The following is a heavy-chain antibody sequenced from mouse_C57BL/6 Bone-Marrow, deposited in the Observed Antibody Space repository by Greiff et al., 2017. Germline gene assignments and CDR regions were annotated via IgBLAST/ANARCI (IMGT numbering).Heavy chain of an antibody. J-gene: IGHJ4*01. V-gene: IGHV1-64*01. CDR1: GYTFTSYW. D-gene: IGHD1-1*01. CDR2: IHPNSGST. CDR3: AYYYGSSPYAMDY. Sequence: QVQLKQPGAELVKPGASVKLSCKASGYTFTSYWMHWVKQRPGQGLEWIGMIHPNSGSTNYNEKFKSKATLTVDKSSSTAYMQLSSLTSEDSAVYYCAYYYGSSPYAMDYWGQGTSVSVSS.